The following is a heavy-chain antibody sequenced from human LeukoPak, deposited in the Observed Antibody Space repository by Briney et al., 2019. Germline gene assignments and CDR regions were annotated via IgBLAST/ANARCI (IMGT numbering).Heavy chain of an antibody. CDR3: ARDFLQRQVVAALYGMDV. Sequence: GGCRRLSCAASGFTFSSYAMHWVRQAPGKGLEWVAVMSYDGSNKYYADSVKGRFTISRDNSKNTLYLQMNSLRAEDTAVYYCARDFLQRQVVAALYGMDVWGQGTTVTVSS. CDR1: GFTFSSYA. V-gene: IGHV3-30-3*01. D-gene: IGHD2-15*01. CDR2: MSYDGSNK. J-gene: IGHJ6*02.